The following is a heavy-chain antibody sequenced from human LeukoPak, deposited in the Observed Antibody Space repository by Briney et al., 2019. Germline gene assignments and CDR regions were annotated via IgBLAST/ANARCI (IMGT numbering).Heavy chain of an antibody. CDR3: ASTRGSGYHYGDAFDI. CDR2: INTNTGNP. Sequence: ASVKVSCKASGYTFTSYAMNWVRQAPGQGLEWMGWINTNTGNPTYAQGFTGRFVFSLDTSASTAYLQISSLKAEDTAVYYCASTRGSGYHYGDAFDIWGQGTMVTVSS. J-gene: IGHJ3*02. CDR1: GYTFTSYA. D-gene: IGHD3-22*01. V-gene: IGHV7-4-1*02.